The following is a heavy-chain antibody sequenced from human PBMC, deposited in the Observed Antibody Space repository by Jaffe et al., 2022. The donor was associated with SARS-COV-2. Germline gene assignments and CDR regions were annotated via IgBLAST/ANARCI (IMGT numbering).Heavy chain of an antibody. Sequence: EVQLLESGGGLVQPGGSLRLSCAASGLTFSRNDMSWVRQAPGKGLEWVSVISGSGGSAYYADSVKGRFTISRDNSKNTLYLQMNSLRAEDTAVYYCAKWVPAVQGVSWGQGTLVTVSS. CDR2: ISGSGGSA. CDR3: AKWVPAVQGVS. D-gene: IGHD2-2*01. CDR1: GLTFSRND. J-gene: IGHJ5*02. V-gene: IGHV3-23*01.